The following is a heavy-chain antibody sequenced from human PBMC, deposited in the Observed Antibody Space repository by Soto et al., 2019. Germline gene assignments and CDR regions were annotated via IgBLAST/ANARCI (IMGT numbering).Heavy chain of an antibody. D-gene: IGHD6-13*01. V-gene: IGHV3-21*01. J-gene: IGHJ5*02. Sequence: EVQLVESGGGLVKPGGSLRLSCAASGFTFSSYSMNWVRQAPGKGLEWVSSISSSSSYIYYADSVKGRFTISRDNAKNSLYLQMNSLRAEDTAVYYCARAGSSWYSGDWFDPWGQGTLVTVSS. CDR1: GFTFSSYS. CDR3: ARAGSSWYSGDWFDP. CDR2: ISSSSSYI.